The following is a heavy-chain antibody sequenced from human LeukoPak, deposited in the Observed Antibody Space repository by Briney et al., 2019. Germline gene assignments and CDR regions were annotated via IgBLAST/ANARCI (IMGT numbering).Heavy chain of an antibody. J-gene: IGHJ4*02. CDR1: GSTFSSYA. Sequence: GGSLRLSCAASGSTFSSYAMSWVRQAPGKGLEWVSAISGSGGSTYYADSVKGRFTIARDNYKNTLYLQMNSLRAEDTAVYYCAKAHLRSWYGGDYFDYWGQGTLVTVSS. CDR3: AKAHLRSWYGGDYFDY. V-gene: IGHV3-23*01. D-gene: IGHD6-13*01. CDR2: ISGSGGST.